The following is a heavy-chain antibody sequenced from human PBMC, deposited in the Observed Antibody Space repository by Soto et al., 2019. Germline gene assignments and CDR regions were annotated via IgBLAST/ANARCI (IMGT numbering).Heavy chain of an antibody. CDR2: ISSSGNTI. V-gene: IGHV3-48*03. CDR1: GFTFSNYK. Sequence: EVQLVESGGGLVQPGGSLRLSCAASGFTFSNYKMNWVRQAPGKGLEWVSYISSSGNTIHYADSVKGRFTISRDNAKKSLYLQMNSLRAEDTAFYYCARDEYGGAYDYWGQGTLVTVSS. CDR3: ARDEYGGAYDY. D-gene: IGHD4-17*01. J-gene: IGHJ4*02.